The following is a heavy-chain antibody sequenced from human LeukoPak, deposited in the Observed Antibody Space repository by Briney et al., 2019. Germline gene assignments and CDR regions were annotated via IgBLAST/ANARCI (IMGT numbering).Heavy chain of an antibody. CDR2: INWNGGST. CDR1: GFTFDDYG. D-gene: IGHD3-22*01. Sequence: GGSLRLSCAASGFTFDDYGMSWVRQAPGKGLEWVSGINWNGGSTGYADSVKGRFTISRDNAKNSLYLQMNSLKAEDTALYYCARVRHYDSSGYYFMNWGQGTLVTVSS. CDR3: ARVRHYDSSGYYFMN. J-gene: IGHJ4*02. V-gene: IGHV3-20*04.